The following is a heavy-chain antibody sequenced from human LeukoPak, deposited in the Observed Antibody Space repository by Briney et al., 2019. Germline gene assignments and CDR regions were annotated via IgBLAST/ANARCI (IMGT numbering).Heavy chain of an antibody. Sequence: PWGSLRLSCTASGFTFSNYGMHWVRQAPGKGLEWVAFIRYDGRNTYYADSVKGRFTISRDISKNTLYLQMNSLGAEDTAVYYCARVAVRGVVYWGQGTLVTVSS. D-gene: IGHD3-10*01. CDR2: IRYDGRNT. CDR3: ARVAVRGVVY. J-gene: IGHJ4*02. CDR1: GFTFSNYG. V-gene: IGHV3-30*02.